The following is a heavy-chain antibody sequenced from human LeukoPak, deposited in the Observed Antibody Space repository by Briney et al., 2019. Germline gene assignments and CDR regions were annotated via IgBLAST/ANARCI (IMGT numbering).Heavy chain of an antibody. CDR3: ARDTYYYDSSGSGY. Sequence: SETLSLTCTVSGGSISSGDYYWSWIRQPPGKGLEWIGYIYYSGSTYYNPSLKSRVTISVDTSKNQFSLKLSSVTAADTAVYYCARDTYYYDSSGSGYWGQGTLVTVSS. CDR1: GGSISSGDYY. CDR2: IYYSGST. V-gene: IGHV4-30-4*01. J-gene: IGHJ4*02. D-gene: IGHD3-22*01.